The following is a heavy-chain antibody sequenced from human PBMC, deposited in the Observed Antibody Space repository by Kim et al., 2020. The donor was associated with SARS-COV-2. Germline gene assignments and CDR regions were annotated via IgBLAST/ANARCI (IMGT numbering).Heavy chain of an antibody. Sequence: ASVKVSCKASGYTFTSYGISWVRQAPGQGLEWMGWISAYNGNTNYAQKLQGRVTMTTDTSTSTAYMELRSLRSDDTAVYYCARVSREGIYYYYGMDVWGQGTTVTVSS. CDR2: ISAYNGNT. J-gene: IGHJ6*02. V-gene: IGHV1-18*04. CDR1: GYTFTSYG. CDR3: ARVSREGIYYYYGMDV.